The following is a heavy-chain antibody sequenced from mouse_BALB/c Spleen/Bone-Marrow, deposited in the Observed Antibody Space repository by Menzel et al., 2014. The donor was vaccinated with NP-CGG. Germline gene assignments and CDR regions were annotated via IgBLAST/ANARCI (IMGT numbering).Heavy chain of an antibody. CDR2: IDPANGNT. D-gene: IGHD1-1*01. V-gene: IGHV14-3*02. CDR3: ARYNYGSSQFAY. CDR1: GFNIKDTY. J-gene: IGHJ3*01. Sequence: EVQLQQSGAELVKPGASVKLSCTASGFNIKDTYMHWVKQRPEQGLEWIGRIDPANGNTKYDPKFQGKANITADTSSNTAYLQLSSLTSEDTAVYYCARYNYGSSQFAYWGQGTLVTVSA.